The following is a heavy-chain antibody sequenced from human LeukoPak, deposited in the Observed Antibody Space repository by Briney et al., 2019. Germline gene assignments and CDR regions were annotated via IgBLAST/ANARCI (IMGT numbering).Heavy chain of an antibody. CDR2: ISSDESST. D-gene: IGHD1-14*01. CDR1: GFTFSHHW. V-gene: IGHV3-74*01. CDR3: TRNPDGRNWFDP. Sequence: GGSLRLTCAASGFTFSHHWMHWVRQAPGKGLVWVSHISSDESSTTYADSVKGRFTISRDNRKNTLYLQMNSLRVEDTAMYYCTRNPDGRNWFDPWGQGTLVTVSS. J-gene: IGHJ5*02.